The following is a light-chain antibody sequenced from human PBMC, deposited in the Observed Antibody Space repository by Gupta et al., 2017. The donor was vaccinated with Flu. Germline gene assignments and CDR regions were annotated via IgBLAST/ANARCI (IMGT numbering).Light chain of an antibody. CDR1: SSNIGNNY. V-gene: IGLV1-51*02. CDR2: END. CDR3: GTWDNSLGVGHV. Sequence: QSVLTQPPSVSAAPGQKVTIYCSGSSSNIGNNYVSWYQQLPGAAPKLLIFENDQRPSGIPDRFSGSKSGTSATLGITGLQTGDEADYYCGTWDNSLGVGHVFGTGTRVTVL. J-gene: IGLJ1*01.